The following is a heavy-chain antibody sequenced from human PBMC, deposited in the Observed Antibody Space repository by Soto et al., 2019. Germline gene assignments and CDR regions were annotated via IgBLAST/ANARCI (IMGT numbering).Heavy chain of an antibody. CDR2: ISGSGATT. V-gene: IGHV3-23*01. J-gene: IGHJ4*02. D-gene: IGHD3-10*01. CDR1: GFTFSSYA. Sequence: GSLRLSCAASGFTFSSYAIIWVRQAPGKGLEWVSAISGSGATTYYADSVKGRFTTSRDNSKNTLYVQMKSLRAEDTAVYYCAKGHHYFGSGTYYFDYWGQGTLVTVSS. CDR3: AKGHHYFGSGTYYFDY.